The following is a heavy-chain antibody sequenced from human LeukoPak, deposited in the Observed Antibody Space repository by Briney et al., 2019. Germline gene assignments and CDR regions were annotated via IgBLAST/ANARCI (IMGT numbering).Heavy chain of an antibody. V-gene: IGHV1-69*05. CDR2: MIRFFGTA. CDR1: GGTFSSYA. J-gene: IGHJ6*03. Sequence: GSSVKVSCKASGGTFSSYAISWLRQAPGQGLEWRGGMIRFFGTANYAQKFQGRVTITTDESTSTAYMELSSLRSEDTAVYYCASCIAAADHAPAHPLYYDYYMDVWGKGTTVTVSS. CDR3: ASCIAAADHAPAHPLYYDYYMDV. D-gene: IGHD6-13*01.